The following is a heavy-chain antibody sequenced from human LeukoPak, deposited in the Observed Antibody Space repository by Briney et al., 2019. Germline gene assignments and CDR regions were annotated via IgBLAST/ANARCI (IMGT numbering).Heavy chain of an antibody. CDR2: IDPRDSYI. V-gene: IGHV5-10-1*01. CDR1: GYSSSNNW. CDR3: ARHFNQYHDSGSYYSNYWYFDL. J-gene: IGHJ2*01. D-gene: IGHD3-10*01. Sequence: GESLKISCQGSGYSSSNNWISWVRQMPGKGLEWMGRIDPRDSYITYSPSFQGHVTISVDKSITTAYLQWSTPKASDTATYYCARHFNQYHDSGSYYSNYWYFDLWGRGTLVTVSS.